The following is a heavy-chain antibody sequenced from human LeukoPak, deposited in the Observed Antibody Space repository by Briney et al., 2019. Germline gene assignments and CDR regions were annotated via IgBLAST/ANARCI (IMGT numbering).Heavy chain of an antibody. CDR2: INHSGST. CDR3: ARVAMVRGVKDYYYMDV. D-gene: IGHD3-10*01. J-gene: IGHJ6*03. V-gene: IGHV4-34*01. CDR1: GGSFSGYY. Sequence: SETLSLTCAVDGGSFSGYYWSWIRQPPGKGLEWIGKINHSGSTNYNPSLKSRVTISVDTSKNQFSLKLSSVTAADTAVYYCARVAMVRGVKDYYYMDVWGKGTTVTISS.